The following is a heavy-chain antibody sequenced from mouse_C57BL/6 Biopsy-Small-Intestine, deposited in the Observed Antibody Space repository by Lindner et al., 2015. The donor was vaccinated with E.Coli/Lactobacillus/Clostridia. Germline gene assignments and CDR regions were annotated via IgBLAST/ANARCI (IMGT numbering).Heavy chain of an antibody. CDR1: ENAFNKYW. V-gene: IGHV1-80*01. CDR2: IYPGDGDT. CDR3: ARPPSNWDDWYFDV. D-gene: IGHD4-1*01. Sequence: VQLQESGAELVKPGASVKISCKGSENAFNKYWMNWVKQRPGKGLEWIGQIYPGDGDTNYNEKFKGKATLTADKSSNTAYMQLSSLTSDDSAVYFCARPPSNWDDWYFDVWGTGTTVTVSS. J-gene: IGHJ1*03.